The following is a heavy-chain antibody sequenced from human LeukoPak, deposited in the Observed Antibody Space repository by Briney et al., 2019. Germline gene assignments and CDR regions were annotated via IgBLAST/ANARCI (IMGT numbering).Heavy chain of an antibody. CDR3: ARDNPHAMYYFDSGDY. CDR2: ITSGFTP. V-gene: IGHV3-23*01. J-gene: IGHJ4*02. D-gene: IGHD3-22*01. Sequence: PGGSLRLSCAASGLTFSSYAMSWVRQAPGKGLEWVSSITSGFTPHYADSVKGRFTISRDNSKNTFHLQMNSLRAEDTAVYYCARDNPHAMYYFDSGDYWGQGTLVTVSS. CDR1: GLTFSSYA.